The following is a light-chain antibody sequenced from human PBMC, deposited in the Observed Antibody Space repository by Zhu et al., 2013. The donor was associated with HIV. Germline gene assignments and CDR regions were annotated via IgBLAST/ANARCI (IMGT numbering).Light chain of an antibody. CDR1: SSNIGTNT. CDR2: GND. V-gene: IGLV1-44*01. J-gene: IGLJ1*01. Sequence: QSVLTQPPSVSGAPGQRVTISCTGSSSNIGTNTVNWYQQLPGTTPKLLIYGNDQRPSGVPDRFSGSKSGNTASLTISGLQAEDGADYFCCSYAGRYTSFVFGTGTKVTVL. CDR3: CSYAGRYTSFV.